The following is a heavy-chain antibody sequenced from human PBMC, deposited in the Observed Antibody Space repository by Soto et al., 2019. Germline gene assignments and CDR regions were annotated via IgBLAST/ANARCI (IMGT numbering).Heavy chain of an antibody. CDR2: ISPYNGNT. Sequence: QVQLVQSGGEVKKPGASVKVSCKASGYTFSNFGLSWVRQAPGQGLELMGWISPYNGNTNYAQKLQGRLTMTTDTSTNAAYMELRSLRSDDTAVYYCARDRLGVSVTGGGFDSWGQGTLVTVSS. CDR1: GYTFSNFG. CDR3: ARDRLGVSVTGGGFDS. J-gene: IGHJ4*02. D-gene: IGHD2-8*01. V-gene: IGHV1-18*01.